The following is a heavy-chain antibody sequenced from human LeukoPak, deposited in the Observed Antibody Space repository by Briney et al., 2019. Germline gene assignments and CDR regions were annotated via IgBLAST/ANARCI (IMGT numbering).Heavy chain of an antibody. V-gene: IGHV3-33*01. CDR2: IWYDGSNK. CDR1: GFTFSSYG. D-gene: IGHD6-13*01. J-gene: IGHJ5*02. CDR3: ARVAAGTYWFDP. Sequence: GSSLRLPCAASGFTFSSYGMYGVRRATGKGLEWVAIIWYDGSNKYYADSVEGRFTISRDDSKNTVYLEMNSLRAEDTAVYYCARVAAGTYWFDPWGQGTLVTVSS.